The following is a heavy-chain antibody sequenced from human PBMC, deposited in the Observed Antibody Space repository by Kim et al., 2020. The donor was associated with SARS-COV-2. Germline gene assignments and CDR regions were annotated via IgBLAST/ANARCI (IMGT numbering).Heavy chain of an antibody. CDR2: ISGSGGST. CDR1: GFTFSSYA. J-gene: IGHJ3*02. D-gene: IGHD3-10*01. Sequence: GGSLRLSCAASGFTFSSYAMSWVRQAPGKGLEWVSAISGSGGSTYYADSVKGRFTISRDNSKNTLYLQMNSLRAEDTAVYYCAKDSTYYGSGNGAFDIWGQGTMVTVSS. CDR3: AKDSTYYGSGNGAFDI. V-gene: IGHV3-23*01.